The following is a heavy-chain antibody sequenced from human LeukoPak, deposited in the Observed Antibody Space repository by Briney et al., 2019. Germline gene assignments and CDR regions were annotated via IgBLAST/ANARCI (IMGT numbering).Heavy chain of an antibody. CDR3: ASLSWGAVVGTVSYFQH. CDR1: GGTFSSYA. CDR2: IIPIFGTA. Sequence: SVKVSCKASGGTFSSYAISWVRQAPGQGLEWMGGIIPIFGTANYAQKFQGRVTITADKSTSTAYMELSSLRSEDTAVYYCASLSWGAVVGTVSYFQHWGQGTLVTVSS. V-gene: IGHV1-69*06. J-gene: IGHJ1*01. D-gene: IGHD6-19*01.